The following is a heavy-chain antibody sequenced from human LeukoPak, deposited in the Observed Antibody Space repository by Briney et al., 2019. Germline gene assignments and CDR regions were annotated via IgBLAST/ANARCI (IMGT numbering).Heavy chain of an antibody. CDR2: ISGSGDTT. CDR1: GFTFNNYA. Sequence: GGSLRLSCAASGFTFNNYAINWVRQAPGKRLEWVSAISGSGDTTFYADSVKGRFTIYRDNSKNTLYLQMNSLRADDTAVYYCPTRDDCSNGVCYGLAYWGQVTLVTVSS. V-gene: IGHV3-23*01. CDR3: PTRDDCSNGVCYGLAY. D-gene: IGHD2-8*01. J-gene: IGHJ4*02.